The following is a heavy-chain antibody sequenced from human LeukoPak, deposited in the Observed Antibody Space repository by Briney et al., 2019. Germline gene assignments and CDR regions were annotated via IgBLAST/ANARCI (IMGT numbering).Heavy chain of an antibody. CDR3: ARSSGYYSGFDY. Sequence: SETLSLTCTVSGGSISSYYWTWIRQPPRKGLEWIGYIYYSGSTNYNPSLKGRVTISVDTSKNQFSLKLSSVTAADTAVYYCARSSGYYSGFDYWGQGTLVTVSS. V-gene: IGHV4-59*13. D-gene: IGHD3-22*01. CDR2: IYYSGST. J-gene: IGHJ4*02. CDR1: GGSISSYY.